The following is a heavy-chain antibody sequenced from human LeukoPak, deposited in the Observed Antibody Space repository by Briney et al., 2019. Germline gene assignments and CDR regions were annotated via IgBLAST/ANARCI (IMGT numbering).Heavy chain of an antibody. V-gene: IGHV3-74*01. CDR2: INTDGRTT. CDR3: ARDNAYMFDY. D-gene: IGHD5-24*01. Sequence: GGSLRLSCAASGFTFNNYWMHWVRQPPGKGLVWVAHINTDGRTTTYADSVKGRFTVSRDNAKNTLYLEMNRLRAEDTAVYYCARDNAYMFDYWGQGTQVTVSS. J-gene: IGHJ4*02. CDR1: GFTFNNYW.